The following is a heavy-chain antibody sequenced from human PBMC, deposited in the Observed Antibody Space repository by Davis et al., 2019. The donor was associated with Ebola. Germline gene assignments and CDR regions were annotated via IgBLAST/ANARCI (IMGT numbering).Heavy chain of an antibody. CDR1: GYTFTGYY. V-gene: IGHV1-8*02. D-gene: IGHD6-13*01. Sequence: ASVKVSCKASGYTFTGYYMHWVRQATGQGLEWMGWMNPNSGNTGYAQKFQGRVTMTRNTSISTAYMELSGLRSEDTAVYYCARGLRIAAAGTHYYYYYMDVWGKGTTVTVSS. J-gene: IGHJ6*03. CDR2: MNPNSGNT. CDR3: ARGLRIAAAGTHYYYYYMDV.